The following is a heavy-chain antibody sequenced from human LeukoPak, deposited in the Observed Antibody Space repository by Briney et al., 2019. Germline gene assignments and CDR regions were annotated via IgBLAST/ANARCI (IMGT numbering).Heavy chain of an antibody. CDR2: INHSGST. Sequence: SEALSLTCAVYGGSFSGYYWSWIRQPPGKGLEWIGEINHSGSTNYNPSLKSRVTISVDTSKNQFSLKLSSVTAADTAVYYCASSGYYDILTGYRPLYYYYGMDVWGQGTTVTVSS. CDR1: GGSFSGYY. CDR3: ASSGYYDILTGYRPLYYYYGMDV. V-gene: IGHV4-34*01. D-gene: IGHD3-9*01. J-gene: IGHJ6*02.